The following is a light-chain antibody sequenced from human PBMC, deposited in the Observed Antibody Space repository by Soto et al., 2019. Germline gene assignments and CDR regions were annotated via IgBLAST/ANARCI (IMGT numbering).Light chain of an antibody. CDR3: QQYNNWPFS. V-gene: IGKV3-15*01. J-gene: IGKJ5*01. Sequence: IVLTQSPGTLSLSPGGRATLSCRASQSVSSNYLAWYQQKPGQAPRLLIYGVSTRATGVPARFSGTGSETDFTLTISGLQSEDSAVYFCQQYNNWPFSFGQGTRLEIK. CDR1: QSVSSN. CDR2: GVS.